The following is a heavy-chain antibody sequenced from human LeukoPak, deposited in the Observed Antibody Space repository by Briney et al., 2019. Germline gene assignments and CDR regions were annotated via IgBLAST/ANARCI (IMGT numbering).Heavy chain of an antibody. J-gene: IGHJ2*01. CDR2: INSDGSST. D-gene: IGHD4-17*01. CDR3: ARDSGGWATVTTSLSGYFDL. V-gene: IGHV3-74*01. Sequence: GGSLRLSCAASGFTFSSYWMHWVRQAPGKGLVWVSRINSDGSSTSYADSVKGRFTISRDNAKNTLYLQMNSLRAEDTAVYYCARDSGGWATVTTSLSGYFDLWGRGTLVTVSS. CDR1: GFTFSSYW.